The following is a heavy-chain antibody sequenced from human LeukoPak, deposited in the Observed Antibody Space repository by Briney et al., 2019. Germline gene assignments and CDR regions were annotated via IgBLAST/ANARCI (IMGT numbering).Heavy chain of an antibody. CDR1: GDSVSSNSAA. V-gene: IGHV6-1*01. CDR2: TYYRSKWYN. CDR3: ARDQTGDLYFDY. J-gene: IGHJ4*02. Sequence: SQTLSLTCAISGDSVSSNSAAWNWIRQSPSRGLEWLRRTYYRSKWYNNYAISVKSRIIINPDTSKNQFSLQLNSVTPEDTAVYYCARDQTGDLYFDYWGQGTLVTVSS. D-gene: IGHD7-27*01.